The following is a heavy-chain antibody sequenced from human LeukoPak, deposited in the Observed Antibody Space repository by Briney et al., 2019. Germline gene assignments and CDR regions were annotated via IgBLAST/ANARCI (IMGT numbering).Heavy chain of an antibody. Sequence: GGSLRLSCVVSGFTFSSYWMHWVRQAPGTGLVWVSRIQNDGSSTSYADSVKGRFTISRDNAKNTLYLQMNSLRAEDTAVYYCARVDLPGYSSSWYLFDYWGQGTLVTVSS. CDR2: IQNDGSST. CDR1: GFTFSSYW. D-gene: IGHD6-13*01. CDR3: ARVDLPGYSSSWYLFDY. V-gene: IGHV3-74*01. J-gene: IGHJ4*02.